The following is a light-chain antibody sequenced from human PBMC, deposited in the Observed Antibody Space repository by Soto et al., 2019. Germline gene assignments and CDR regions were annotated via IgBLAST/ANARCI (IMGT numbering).Light chain of an antibody. CDR2: GAS. Sequence: EIALTQSPGTLSLSPGERATLSCRASQSVSSSYLAWYQQKPGQAPRLLIYGASSRATGIPDRFSGSGSGTDFTLTISRLEPEDFAVYYCQQYGSSPLTFGGGTQVEIK. J-gene: IGKJ4*01. CDR1: QSVSSSY. V-gene: IGKV3-20*01. CDR3: QQYGSSPLT.